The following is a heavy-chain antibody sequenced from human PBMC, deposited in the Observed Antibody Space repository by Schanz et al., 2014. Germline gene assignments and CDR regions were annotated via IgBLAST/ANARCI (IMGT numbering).Heavy chain of an antibody. CDR2: ISTSGTYM. J-gene: IGHJ4*02. CDR1: GFTFSSYS. D-gene: IGHD1-1*01. Sequence: EVHLLESGGGLVPPGGSLRLSCTASGFTFSSYSMNWVRQAPGKGLEWVSSISTSGTYMYIADSLKGRFTISRDNSKNTLFLQMNSLRAEDTAVYFCAKKVPAYNPFDSWGQGTLVTVSS. CDR3: AKKVPAYNPFDS. V-gene: IGHV3-21*04.